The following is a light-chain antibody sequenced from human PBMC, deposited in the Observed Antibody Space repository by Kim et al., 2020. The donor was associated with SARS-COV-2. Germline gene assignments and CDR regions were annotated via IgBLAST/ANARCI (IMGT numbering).Light chain of an antibody. CDR1: SSDVGAYNY. J-gene: IGLJ1*01. Sequence: QSALTQPASVSGSPGQSITISCTGTSSDVGAYNYVSWYQQHPNKAPQLIIYAVSNRPSGVSNRFSGSKSVLTASLTISGLQAEDEADYYCSSYTSASTFVFGTGTKVTVL. CDR3: SSYTSASTFV. V-gene: IGLV2-14*03. CDR2: AVS.